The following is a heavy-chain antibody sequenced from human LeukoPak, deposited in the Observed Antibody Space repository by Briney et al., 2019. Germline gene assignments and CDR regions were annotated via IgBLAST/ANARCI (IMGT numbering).Heavy chain of an antibody. D-gene: IGHD3-10*01. J-gene: IGHJ4*02. CDR1: GGSISSSS. CDR3: ASTISLVRGVIRYFDY. V-gene: IGHV3-21*01. Sequence: ETLSLTCTVSGGSISSSSYYWGWIRQPPGKGLEWVSSISSSSSSEYYAGSVKGRFTIYRDNAKNSLYLQMNSLRAEDTAVYYCASTISLVRGVIRYFDYWGQGTLVTVSS. CDR2: ISSSSSSE.